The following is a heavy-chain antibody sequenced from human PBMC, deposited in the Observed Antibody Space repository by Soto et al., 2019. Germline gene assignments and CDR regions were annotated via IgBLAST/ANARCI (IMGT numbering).Heavy chain of an antibody. J-gene: IGHJ6*04. CDR3: ATQNQPQADQYYYYGRDV. CDR2: ISYDGTNK. CDR1: GFTFKNFA. D-gene: IGHD2-2*01. V-gene: IGHV3-30-3*01. Sequence: GGSLRLSCAASGFTFKNFALTWVRQAPGKGLEWVTVISYDGTNKFYAESVKGRFTISIDSSKDTMYLQMDSLRVEDTAGYYCATQNQPQADQYYYYGRDVWRKGTRFTVSS.